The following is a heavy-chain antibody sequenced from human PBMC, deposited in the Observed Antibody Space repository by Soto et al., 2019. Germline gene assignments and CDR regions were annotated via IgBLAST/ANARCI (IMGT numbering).Heavy chain of an antibody. D-gene: IGHD2-21*02. V-gene: IGHV3-30-3*01. CDR2: ISYDGSNK. CDR3: ARAPDCGGDCNDAFDI. J-gene: IGHJ3*02. Sequence: ESGGGVVQPGRSLRLSCAASGFTFSSYAMHWVRQAPGKGLEWVAVISYDGSNKYYADSVKGRFTISRDNSKNTLYLQMNSLRAEDTAVYYCARAPDCGGDCNDAFDIWGQGTMVTVSS. CDR1: GFTFSSYA.